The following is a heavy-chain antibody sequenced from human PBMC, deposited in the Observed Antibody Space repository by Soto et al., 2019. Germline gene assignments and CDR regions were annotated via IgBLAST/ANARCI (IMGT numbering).Heavy chain of an antibody. J-gene: IGHJ6*02. Sequence: PGRSLRLSCAASGFTFSSYAMHCARHAPGKGLEWVAVISYDGSNKYYADSVKGRFTISRDNSKNTLYLQMNSLRAEDTAVYYCARDDGLLLPDYYYYGTDAWGQGTTVTVSS. D-gene: IGHD3-22*01. CDR3: ARDDGLLLPDYYYYGTDA. CDR1: GFTFSSYA. V-gene: IGHV3-30-3*01. CDR2: ISYDGSNK.